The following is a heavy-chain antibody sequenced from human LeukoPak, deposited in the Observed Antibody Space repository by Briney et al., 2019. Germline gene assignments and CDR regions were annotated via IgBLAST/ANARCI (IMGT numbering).Heavy chain of an antibody. CDR2: MSGSGGST. CDR3: AKDHEYSYVYDAFDI. V-gene: IGHV3-23*01. J-gene: IGHJ3*02. CDR1: GFTFSSYA. D-gene: IGHD3-16*01. Sequence: GGSLRLSCAASGFTFSSYAMSWVRQAPGKGLEWVSGMSGSGGSTYYADSVKGRFTISRDNSKNTLYLQMNTLRAEDTAVYYCAKDHEYSYVYDAFDIWGQGTLVTVSS.